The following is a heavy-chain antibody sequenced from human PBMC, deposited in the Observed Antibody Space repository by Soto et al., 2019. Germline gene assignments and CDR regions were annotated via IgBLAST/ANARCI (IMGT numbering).Heavy chain of an antibody. D-gene: IGHD3-3*01. CDR1: GFTFSSYA. CDR2: VSGSAGST. CDR3: AKDASSGITSFDL. Sequence: EVQLLESGGGLVQPGGSLRLSCAASGFTFSSYAMSWVRQAPGKGLEWVSVVSGSAGSTYYADSVRGRFTISRDNSKNTLYLQMNSLSAEDTAVYYCAKDASSGITSFDLWGRGTLVTVSS. J-gene: IGHJ2*01. V-gene: IGHV3-23*01.